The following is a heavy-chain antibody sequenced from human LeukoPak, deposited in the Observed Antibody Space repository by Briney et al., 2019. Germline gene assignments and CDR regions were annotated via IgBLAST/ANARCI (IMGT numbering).Heavy chain of an antibody. J-gene: IGHJ4*02. CDR3: ARQYYY. Sequence: SSETLSLTCTVSGGSISSGSYYWGWTRQPPGQGLEWNGSIYYTGGTYYNPSLKRRVTITLDTSKNQFSLKRPSVTASDTGVYFCARQYYYWGQGTLVTVSS. V-gene: IGHV4-39*01. D-gene: IGHD6-6*01. CDR1: GGSISSGSYY. CDR2: IYYTGGT.